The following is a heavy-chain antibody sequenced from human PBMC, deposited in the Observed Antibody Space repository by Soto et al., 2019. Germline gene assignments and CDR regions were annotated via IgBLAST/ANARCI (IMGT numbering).Heavy chain of an antibody. CDR2: MNPNSGNT. D-gene: IGHD3-10*01. CDR3: ARPAFGVITMVRGVLHGMDV. CDR1: GYTFTSYD. V-gene: IGHV1-8*01. J-gene: IGHJ6*02. Sequence: ASVKVSCKASGYTFTSYDINWVRQATGQGLEWMGWMNPNSGNTGYAQKFQGRVTMTRNTSISTAYMELSSLRSEDTAVYYCARPAFGVITMVRGVLHGMDVWGQGPMVTLSS.